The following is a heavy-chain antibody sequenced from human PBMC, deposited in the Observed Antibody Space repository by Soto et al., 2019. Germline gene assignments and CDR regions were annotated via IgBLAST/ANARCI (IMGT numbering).Heavy chain of an antibody. D-gene: IGHD2-2*01. V-gene: IGHV3-11*01. Sequence: GGSLRLSCAASGFTFRDYYMSWIGHAPGKGLEWVSYISSSGSTIYYADSVKGRFTISRDNAKNSLYLQMNSLRAEDTAVYYCARDPLIPTSCLDVWGQGTTVTVSS. J-gene: IGHJ6*02. CDR2: ISSSGSTI. CDR1: GFTFRDYY. CDR3: ARDPLIPTSCLDV.